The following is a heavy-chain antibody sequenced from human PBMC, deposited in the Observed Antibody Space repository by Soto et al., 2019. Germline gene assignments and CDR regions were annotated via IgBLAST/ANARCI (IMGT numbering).Heavy chain of an antibody. D-gene: IGHD5-12*01. V-gene: IGHV3-23*01. J-gene: IGHJ4*02. CDR1: GFIFSSYA. Sequence: EVQVLESGGGLVQPGGSLRLSCAASGFIFSSYAMNWVRQAPGKGLEWVSGIGSTGVSTYYADSVKGRFTISRDNSKNMLYLRMDSLRAEDTAVYYCAKDPGVVAIHYFDYWGQGTLVTVSS. CDR3: AKDPGVVAIHYFDY. CDR2: IGSTGVST.